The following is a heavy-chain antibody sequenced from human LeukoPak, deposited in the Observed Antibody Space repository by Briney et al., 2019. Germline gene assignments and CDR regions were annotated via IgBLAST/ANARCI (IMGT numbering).Heavy chain of an antibody. J-gene: IGHJ4*02. CDR3: ARDGIFDY. V-gene: IGHV3-7*01. CDR1: GFTFRNYW. Sequence: GGSLRLSCAASGFTFRNYWLSWVRQAPGKGLEWVANIKQDGSEKNYVDSVKGRFTISRDNAKNSVFLQMNSLRAEDTAVYYRARDGIFDYWGQGTLVTVSS. CDR2: IKQDGSEK.